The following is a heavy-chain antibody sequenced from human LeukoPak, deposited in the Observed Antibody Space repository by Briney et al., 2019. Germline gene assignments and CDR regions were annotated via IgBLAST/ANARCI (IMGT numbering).Heavy chain of an antibody. CDR3: AAMTTVVRGRDAFGI. CDR1: GGSISSGGYY. D-gene: IGHD4-23*01. CDR2: IYYSGST. V-gene: IGHV4-31*03. Sequence: SQTLSLTCTVSGGSISSGGYYWSWIRQHPGKGLEWIGYIYYSGSTYYNPSLKSRVTISVDTSKNQFSLKLSSVTAADTAVYYCAAMTTVVRGRDAFGIWGQGTMVTVSS. J-gene: IGHJ3*02.